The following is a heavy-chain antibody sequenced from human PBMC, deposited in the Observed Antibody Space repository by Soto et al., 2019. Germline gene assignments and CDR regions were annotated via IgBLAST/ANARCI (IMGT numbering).Heavy chain of an antibody. CDR2: IYYSGST. J-gene: IGHJ4*02. D-gene: IGHD2-21*02. CDR3: ARVPDLTYFDY. Sequence: SETLSLTCTVSGGSISSYYWSWIRQPPGKGLEWIGYIYYSGSTNYNPSLKSRVTISVDTSKNQFSLKLSSVTAADTAVYYCARVPDLTYFDYWGQGTLVTVSS. CDR1: GGSISSYY. V-gene: IGHV4-59*01.